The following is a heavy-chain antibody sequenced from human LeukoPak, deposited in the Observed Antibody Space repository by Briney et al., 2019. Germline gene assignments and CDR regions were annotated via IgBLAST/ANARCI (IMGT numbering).Heavy chain of an antibody. V-gene: IGHV4-34*01. CDR2: INHSGST. Sequence: PSETLSLTCAVYGGSFSGYYWSWIRQPPGKGLEWIGEINHSGSTNYNPSLKSRVTISVDTSKNQFSLKLSSVTAADTAVYYCARGLELYYYDSSGYYDYWGRGTLVTVSS. CDR3: ARGLELYYYDSSGYYDY. CDR1: GGSFSGYY. D-gene: IGHD3-22*01. J-gene: IGHJ4*02.